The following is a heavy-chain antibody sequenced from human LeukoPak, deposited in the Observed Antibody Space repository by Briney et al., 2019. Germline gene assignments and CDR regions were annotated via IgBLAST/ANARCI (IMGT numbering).Heavy chain of an antibody. J-gene: IGHJ3*02. CDR1: GGSISGYY. Sequence: SETLSLTCSVSGGSISGYYWTWIRQPAGQGLEWIGRVYTSGSTHYNPSLKTRLTMSVDTSKNQFSLKLSSVTAADTAVYYCARLITGTTTAFDIWGQGTMVTVSS. CDR3: ARLITGTTTAFDI. D-gene: IGHD1-7*01. CDR2: VYTSGST. V-gene: IGHV4-4*07.